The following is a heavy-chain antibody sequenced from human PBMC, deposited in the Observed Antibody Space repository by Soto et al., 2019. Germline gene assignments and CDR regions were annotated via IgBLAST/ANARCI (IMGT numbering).Heavy chain of an antibody. CDR2: ISAYNGNT. CDR3: ARDSASLAADPTSSNYYFGLDV. V-gene: IGHV1-18*04. J-gene: IGHJ6*02. D-gene: IGHD6-13*01. Sequence: ASVKVSCKASGYTFTSYGISWVRQAPGQGREWMGWISAYNGNTKYAQKLQGRVTMNTDTPTSTAYMELRSLRSDDTAVYYCARDSASLAADPTSSNYYFGLDVWGRGTTVPVSS. CDR1: GYTFTSYG.